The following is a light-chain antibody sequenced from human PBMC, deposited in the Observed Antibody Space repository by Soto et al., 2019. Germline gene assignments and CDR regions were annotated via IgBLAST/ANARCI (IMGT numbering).Light chain of an antibody. CDR2: DAS. CDR1: QSISTW. J-gene: IGKJ1*01. Sequence: DIQMTQSPSTLSASVGDRVTITCRASQSISTWLAWYQQKPGNAPKLLIFDASNLESGVPSRFSGSGSGTEFTLTIDSLQPDDFATYYCQQYNSDSRTFGKGTKVDIK. V-gene: IGKV1-5*01. CDR3: QQYNSDSRT.